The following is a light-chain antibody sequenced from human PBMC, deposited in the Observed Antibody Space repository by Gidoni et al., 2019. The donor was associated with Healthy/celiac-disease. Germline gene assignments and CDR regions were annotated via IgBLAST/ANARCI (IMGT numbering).Light chain of an antibody. J-gene: IGLJ2*01. Sequence: SYVLTQPPSVSVAPGQTARITCGGNNIGSKSVHWYQQKPGQAPVLVVYDDSDRPSGIPERCSGANSGNTATLTSSRVEAGEEADDYCQVWDSSSDHVVFGGGTKLTVL. CDR1: NIGSKS. CDR3: QVWDSSSDHVV. CDR2: DDS. V-gene: IGLV3-21*02.